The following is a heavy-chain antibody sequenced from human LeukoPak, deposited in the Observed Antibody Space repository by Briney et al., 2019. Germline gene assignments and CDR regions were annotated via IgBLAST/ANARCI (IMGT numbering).Heavy chain of an antibody. Sequence: GGSLRLSCAASGFTFNNYGMHWVRQAPGKGLEWVAVIWHDGSNKYYADSVKGRFTISRDNSKNTLYLQMNSLRAEDTAVYYCARDSYGFDYWGQGTLVTVSS. CDR1: GFTFNNYG. CDR2: IWHDGSNK. J-gene: IGHJ4*02. D-gene: IGHD5-18*01. V-gene: IGHV3-33*01. CDR3: ARDSYGFDY.